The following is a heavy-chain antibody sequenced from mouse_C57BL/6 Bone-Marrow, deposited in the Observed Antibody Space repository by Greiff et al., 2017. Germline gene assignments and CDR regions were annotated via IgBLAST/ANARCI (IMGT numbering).Heavy chain of an antibody. CDR1: GFTFSDYY. CDR3: ARADYYGSSHYAMDY. V-gene: IGHV5-16*01. J-gene: IGHJ4*01. Sequence: EVMLVESEGGLVQPGSSMKLSCTASGFTFSDYYMAWVRQVPEKGLEWVANINYDGSSTYYLDSLQSRFIISRDNAKNILYLQMSSLKSEDTATYYCARADYYGSSHYAMDYWGQGTSVTVSS. D-gene: IGHD1-1*01. CDR2: INYDGSST.